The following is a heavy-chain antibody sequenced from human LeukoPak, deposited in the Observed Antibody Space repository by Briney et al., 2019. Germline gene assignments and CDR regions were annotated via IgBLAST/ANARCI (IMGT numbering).Heavy chain of an antibody. CDR1: GYTFTSYY. J-gene: IGHJ4*02. CDR3: ARTPHYYDSSGYAYYFDY. Sequence: ASVKVSCKASGYTFTSYYMHGVRQAPGQGLEWMGIISPSGASTTYAQNFQGRVTMTRDMSTSTLYMELSSLKSEDTAVYYCARTPHYYDSSGYAYYFDYWGQGTLVTVSS. CDR2: ISPSGAST. D-gene: IGHD3-22*01. V-gene: IGHV1-46*01.